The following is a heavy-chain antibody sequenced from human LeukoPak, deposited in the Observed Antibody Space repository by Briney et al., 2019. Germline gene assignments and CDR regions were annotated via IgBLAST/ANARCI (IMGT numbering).Heavy chain of an antibody. CDR2: ISAYNGNT. V-gene: IGHV1-18*01. J-gene: IGHJ6*03. Sequence: ASVKVSCKASGGTFSSYAISWVRQAPGQGLEWMGWISAYNGNTNYAQKLQGRVTMTTDASTTTAYMELRSLRSDDTAVYYCASTRRGSSSDYYYYMDVWGKGTTVTVSS. CDR3: ASTRRGSSSDYYYYMDV. CDR1: GGTFSSYA. D-gene: IGHD6-6*01.